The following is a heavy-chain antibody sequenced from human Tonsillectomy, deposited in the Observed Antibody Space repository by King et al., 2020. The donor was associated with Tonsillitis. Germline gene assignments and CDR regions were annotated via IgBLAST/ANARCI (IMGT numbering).Heavy chain of an antibody. Sequence: VQLVESGGGVVQPGGSLRLSCAASGFTFSSYGLHWVRQAPGKGLEWVAFVRYDGSNNYYADSVKGRFTISRDNSKNTLYLQMNSLRAEDTDVYYCAKDSSYCVGDCYGPYHYGMAVWGQGTTVTVSS. J-gene: IGHJ6*02. CDR1: GFTFSSYG. CDR2: VRYDGSNN. D-gene: IGHD2-21*02. V-gene: IGHV3-30*02. CDR3: AKDSSYCVGDCYGPYHYGMAV.